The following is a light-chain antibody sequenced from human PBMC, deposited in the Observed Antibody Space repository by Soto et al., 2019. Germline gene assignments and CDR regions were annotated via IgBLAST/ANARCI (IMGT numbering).Light chain of an antibody. CDR2: IAS. Sequence: EIGMTQSPAALSVSPGERVTLSWRASQSISFNLAWYQQKPGQAPRLLIYIASTRAAGIPARFSGSGSGTEFTLTISSLQSEDSAIYYCQQYNNWPSWTFGQGTKVDI. V-gene: IGKV3-15*01. CDR3: QQYNNWPSWT. J-gene: IGKJ1*01. CDR1: QSISFN.